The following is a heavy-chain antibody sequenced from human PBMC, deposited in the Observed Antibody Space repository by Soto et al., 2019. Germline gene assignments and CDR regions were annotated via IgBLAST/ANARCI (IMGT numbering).Heavy chain of an antibody. CDR2: IYWDDDK. CDR3: AQFYASIRSHVEAFDV. CDR1: GFSLSSSDMA. V-gene: IGHV2-5*02. Sequence: QITLKKSGPALVKPTQTLTLTCTFSGFSLSSSDMAVGWIRQPPGKALEWLALIYWDDDKRYSPSVKNRLTITKDTSKNQVVLMMTNMDPVDTGTYYCAQFYASIRSHVEAFDVWGQRTTVSVSS. D-gene: IGHD3-10*01. J-gene: IGHJ3*01.